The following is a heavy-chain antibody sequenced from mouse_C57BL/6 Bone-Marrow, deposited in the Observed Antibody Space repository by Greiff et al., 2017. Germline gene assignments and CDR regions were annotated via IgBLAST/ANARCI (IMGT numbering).Heavy chain of an antibody. V-gene: IGHV1-59*01. CDR3: ARKSGDDVFDY. J-gene: IGHJ2*01. CDR2: IDPSDSYT. Sequence: QVQLQQPGAELVRPGTSVKLSCKASGYTFTSYWMHWVKQRPVQGLEWIGVIDPSDSYTNYNQKFKGKATLTVDKSSSTAYMQLSSLTSEDAAVYYCARKSGDDVFDYWGQGTTLTVSS. D-gene: IGHD2-2*01. CDR1: GYTFTSYW.